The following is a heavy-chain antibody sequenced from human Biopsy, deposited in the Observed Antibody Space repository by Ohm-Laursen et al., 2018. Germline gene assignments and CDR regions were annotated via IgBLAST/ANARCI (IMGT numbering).Heavy chain of an antibody. Sequence: GSLRLSCTASGFTFSGYAMSWVRQGPVKGLAWVSVVTGSGRGTYYTDSVKGRFSISRDNSKNTLYLQKNSLSFEDTAVYYCAKGRSGGTGHGNLFDPWGQGTLVIVSS. CDR1: GFTFSGYA. V-gene: IGHV3-23*01. CDR2: VTGSGRGT. J-gene: IGHJ5*02. D-gene: IGHD3-10*01. CDR3: AKGRSGGTGHGNLFDP.